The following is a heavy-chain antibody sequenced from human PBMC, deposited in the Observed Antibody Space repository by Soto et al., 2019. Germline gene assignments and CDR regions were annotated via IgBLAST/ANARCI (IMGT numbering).Heavy chain of an antibody. J-gene: IGHJ6*03. CDR1: GFTFSSYA. Sequence: PGGSLSLSCAASGFTFSSYAMHWVRQAPGKGLEYVSAISSNGGSTYYANSVKGRFTISRDNSKNTLYLQMGSLRAEDMAVYYCARVGTIRPVASEDYYYYMDVWGKGTTVTVSS. CDR2: ISSNGGST. V-gene: IGHV3-64*01. CDR3: ARVGTIRPVASEDYYYYMDV. D-gene: IGHD3-3*01.